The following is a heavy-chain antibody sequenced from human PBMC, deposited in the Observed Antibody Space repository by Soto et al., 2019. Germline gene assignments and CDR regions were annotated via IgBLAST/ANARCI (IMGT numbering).Heavy chain of an antibody. J-gene: IGHJ3*02. CDR2: ISYDGSNT. D-gene: IGHD3-22*01. Sequence: PGGSLRLSCAASGFTFSSYGMHWVRQAPGKGLEWVAVISYDGSNTYYADSVKGRFTISRDNSKNTLYLQMNSLRAEDTAVYYCAKDLYYYDSSGYYVAFDIWGQGTMVTVSS. V-gene: IGHV3-30*18. CDR3: AKDLYYYDSSGYYVAFDI. CDR1: GFTFSSYG.